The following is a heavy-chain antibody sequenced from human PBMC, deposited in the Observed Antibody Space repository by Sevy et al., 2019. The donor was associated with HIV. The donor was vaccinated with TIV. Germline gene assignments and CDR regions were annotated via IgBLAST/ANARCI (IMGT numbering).Heavy chain of an antibody. CDR2: IYYSGST. V-gene: IGHV4-59*08. CDR1: GGSISSYY. Sequence: SETLSLTCTVSGGSISSYYWSWIRQPPGKGLEWIGYIYYSGSTNYNPSLKSRVTISVDTSKNQFSLKLSSVTAADTAVYYCAGIDYGGNSDYWGQGTLVTVSS. D-gene: IGHD4-17*01. CDR3: AGIDYGGNSDY. J-gene: IGHJ4*02.